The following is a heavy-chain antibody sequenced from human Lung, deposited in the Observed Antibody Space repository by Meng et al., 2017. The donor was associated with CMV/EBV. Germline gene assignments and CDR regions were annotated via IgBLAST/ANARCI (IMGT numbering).Heavy chain of an antibody. CDR2: IRSKANSYAT. V-gene: IGHV3-73*01. D-gene: IGHD2-2*02. CDR3: TRPFYCSSTSCYKFRTFDI. J-gene: IGHJ3*02. CDR1: GFTLSGSA. Sequence: GGSXRLXXAASGFTLSGSAMHWVRQASGKGLEWVGRIRSKANSYATAYAASVKGRFTISRDDSKNTAYLQMNSLKTENTAVYYCTRPFYCSSTSCYKFRTFDIXGQGXMVTVSS.